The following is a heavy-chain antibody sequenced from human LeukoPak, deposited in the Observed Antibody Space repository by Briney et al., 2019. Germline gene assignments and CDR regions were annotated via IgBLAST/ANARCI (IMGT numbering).Heavy chain of an antibody. J-gene: IGHJ5*02. CDR3: ARGAITMVPWFDP. CDR1: GGSFSGYY. Sequence: SETLSHTCAVHGGSFSGYYWSWIRQPPGKGLEWIGEINHNGSTNYNPSLKSRVTISVDTSKNQFSLKLSSVTAADTAVYYCARGAITMVPWFDPWGQGTLVTVSS. CDR2: INHNGST. V-gene: IGHV4-34*01. D-gene: IGHD3-10*01.